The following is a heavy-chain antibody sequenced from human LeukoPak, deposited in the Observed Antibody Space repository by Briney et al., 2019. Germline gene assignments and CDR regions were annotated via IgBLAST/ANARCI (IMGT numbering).Heavy chain of an antibody. Sequence: SETLSLTCTVSGGSISSSSYYWGWIRQPPGKGLEWIGSISYSGTTYYNPSLRSRVPISVDTSMNHFSLKLTSVTAADTAVYYCAANSADYNTLGSSYKVWGQGTLVTVSS. CDR2: ISYSGTT. CDR1: GGSISSSSYY. V-gene: IGHV4-39*01. J-gene: IGHJ4*02. CDR3: AANSADYNTLGSSYKV. D-gene: IGHD3-10*01.